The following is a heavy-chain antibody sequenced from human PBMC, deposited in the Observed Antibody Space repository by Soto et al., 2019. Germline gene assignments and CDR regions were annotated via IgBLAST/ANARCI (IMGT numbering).Heavy chain of an antibody. CDR2: ISGSGGST. D-gene: IGHD2-2*01. V-gene: IGHV3-23*01. Sequence: GGSLRLSCAASGFTFSSYAMSWVRQAPGKGLEWVSAISGSGGSTYYADSVKGRFTISRDNSKNTLYLQMNSLRAEDTAVYYCAKGGYCSSTSCYGRHYYYYGMDVWGQGTTVTVSS. J-gene: IGHJ6*02. CDR1: GFTFSSYA. CDR3: AKGGYCSSTSCYGRHYYYYGMDV.